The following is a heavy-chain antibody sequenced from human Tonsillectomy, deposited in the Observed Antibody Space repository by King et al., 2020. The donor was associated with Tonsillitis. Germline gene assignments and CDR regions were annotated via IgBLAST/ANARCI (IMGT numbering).Heavy chain of an antibody. J-gene: IGHJ3*02. V-gene: IGHV4-59*01. CDR3: ARGPIVGAISAFDI. CDR1: GDSISSYY. D-gene: IGHD1-26*01. CDR2: IYYSGST. Sequence: VQLQESGPGLVKPSETLSLTCTVSGDSISSYYWSWIRQPPGKGLEWIGYIYYSGSTNYNPSLKSRVTISVDTSKNQFSLKLSSVTAADTAVYYCARGPIVGAISAFDIWGHGTMVTVSS.